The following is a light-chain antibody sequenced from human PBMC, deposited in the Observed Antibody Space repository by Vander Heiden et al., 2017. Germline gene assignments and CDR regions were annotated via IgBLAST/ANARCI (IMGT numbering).Light chain of an antibody. J-gene: IGLJ1*01. V-gene: IGLV1-40*01. Sequence: QSVLTPPPSVSGAPGQQVTISCTGSSSNIGAGYDVQWYQQLPGAVPKLLIYHNNNRPSGVPDRFSVSDSGTSASLAITGLQAEDEADYYCQSFDSSLSAYVFGPGTTVTVL. CDR2: HNN. CDR3: QSFDSSLSAYV. CDR1: SSNIGAGYD.